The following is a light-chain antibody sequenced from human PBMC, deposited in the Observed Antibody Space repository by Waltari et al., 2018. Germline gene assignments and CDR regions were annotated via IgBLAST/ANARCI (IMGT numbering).Light chain of an antibody. CDR1: QSLFYSSNNKNY. V-gene: IGKV4-1*01. CDR3: QQYYNSRRA. CDR2: WAS. J-gene: IGKJ1*01. Sequence: DIVLTQSPDSLAVSLGERANINCKSSQSLFYSSNNKNYLAWFQQKVGQPPKVLIYWASTRESGVPDRFSGSGSGTDFTLTISSLQAEDVAVYYCQQYYNSRRAFGQGTKVEIK.